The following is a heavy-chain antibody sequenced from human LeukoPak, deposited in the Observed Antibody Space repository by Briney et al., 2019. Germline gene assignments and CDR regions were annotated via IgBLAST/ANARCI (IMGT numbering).Heavy chain of an antibody. CDR1: GDSVTSGGYF. V-gene: IGHV4-31*11. CDR2: ISNSGTT. J-gene: IGHJ3*02. Sequence: SQTLSLTCAVSGDSVTSGGYFWTWIRQLPGKGLEWIGSISNSGTTSYNPSLKSRLSISLDTSNNHFSLRLGSVTAADTAVYYCARDVVVTSSPDAFDIWGQGTMVIVSS. D-gene: IGHD2-21*02. CDR3: ARDVVVTSSPDAFDI.